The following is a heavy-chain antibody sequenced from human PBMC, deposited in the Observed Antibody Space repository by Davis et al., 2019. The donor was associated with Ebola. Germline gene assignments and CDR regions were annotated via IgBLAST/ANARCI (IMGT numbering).Heavy chain of an antibody. V-gene: IGHV3-74*01. CDR1: GFTFSSYW. CDR2: INSDGSSI. CDR3: ARAGEKRNGMDV. D-gene: IGHD3-16*01. Sequence: PGGSLRLSCAASGFTFSSYWMHWVRQAPGKGLVWVSRINSDGSSINYADSVKGRFTISRDNAKNTLYLQMNSLRAEGTAVYYCARAGEKRNGMDVWGQGTTVTVSS. J-gene: IGHJ6*02.